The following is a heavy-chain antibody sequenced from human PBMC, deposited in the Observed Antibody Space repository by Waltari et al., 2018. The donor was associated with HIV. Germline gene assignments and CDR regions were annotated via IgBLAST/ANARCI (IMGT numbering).Heavy chain of an antibody. J-gene: IGHJ5*02. D-gene: IGHD2-21*02. Sequence: QVQLVQSGAEVKKPGASVKVSCKASGYSFPSSDINWVRQASGQGLEWLGWMNPNSGNTGYAQKFQGRVTMTSNTSISTAYMELSSLRSEDTAVYYCARGIRRDCHWFDPWGQGTLVTVSS. CDR2: MNPNSGNT. V-gene: IGHV1-8*01. CDR1: GYSFPSSD. CDR3: ARGIRRDCHWFDP.